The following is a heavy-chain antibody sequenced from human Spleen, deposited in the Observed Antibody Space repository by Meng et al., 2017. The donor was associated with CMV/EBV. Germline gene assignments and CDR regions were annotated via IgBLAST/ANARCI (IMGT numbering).Heavy chain of an antibody. D-gene: IGHD2/OR15-2a*01. CDR3: ARRTNPESDYTFYWGGFEDY. CDR1: FTSYW. Sequence: FTSYWIGWVRQMPGKGLEWMGIIYPGDSSTRYSPSFQGQVTISADKSISTAYLQWSSLKASDTAMYYCARRTNPESDYTFYWGGFEDYWGQGTLVTVSS. V-gene: IGHV5-51*01. J-gene: IGHJ4*02. CDR2: IYPGDSST.